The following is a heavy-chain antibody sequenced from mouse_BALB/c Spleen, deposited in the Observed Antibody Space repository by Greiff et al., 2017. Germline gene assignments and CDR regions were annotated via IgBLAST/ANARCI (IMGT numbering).Heavy chain of an antibody. CDR3: ARPGYYLYYAMDY. D-gene: IGHD2-3*01. V-gene: IGHV1-14*01. J-gene: IGHJ4*01. CDR2: INPYNDGT. Sequence: VQLKESGPELVKPGASVKMSCKASGYTFTSYVMHWVKQKPGQGLEWIGYINPYNDGTKYNEKFKGKSTLTSDKSSSTAYMELSSLTSEDSAVYYCARPGYYLYYAMDYWGQGTSVTVSS. CDR1: GYTFTSYV.